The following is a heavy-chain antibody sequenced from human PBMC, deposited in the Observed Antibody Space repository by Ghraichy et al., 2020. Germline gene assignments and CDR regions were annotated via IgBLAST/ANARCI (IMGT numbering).Heavy chain of an antibody. V-gene: IGHV3-48*01. CDR1: GFTFSSYS. CDR3: ARSTFSAFDP. Sequence: LSLTCAASGFTFSSYSMNWVRQAPGKGLEWVSYISSSSSTIYYADSVKGRFTISRDNAKNSLYLQMNSLRAEDTAVYYCARSTFSAFDPWGQGTLVTVSS. CDR2: ISSSSSTI. J-gene: IGHJ5*02.